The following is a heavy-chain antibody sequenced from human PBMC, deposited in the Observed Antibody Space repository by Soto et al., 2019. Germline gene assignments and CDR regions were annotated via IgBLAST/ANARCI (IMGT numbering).Heavy chain of an antibody. CDR1: GFTFSSYW. Sequence: PGGSLRLSCAASGFTFSSYWMHWVRQAPGKGLVWVSRINSDGSSTSYADSVKGRFTISRDNAKNTLYLQMNSLRAEDTAVYYCAREARPPRTYIVVVPAAPRWFDPWGQGTLVTVSS. CDR2: INSDGSST. J-gene: IGHJ5*02. V-gene: IGHV3-74*01. D-gene: IGHD2-2*01. CDR3: AREARPPRTYIVVVPAAPRWFDP.